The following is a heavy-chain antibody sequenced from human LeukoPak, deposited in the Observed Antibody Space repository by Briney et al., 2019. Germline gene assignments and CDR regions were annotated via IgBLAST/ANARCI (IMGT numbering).Heavy chain of an antibody. CDR3: ATETNGRHYDY. D-gene: IGHD1-14*01. Sequence: GGSLRLSCTASGLTFSTSGLNWVRQAPGKGLEWVASIGPTGFDRYHADSIKGRFTISRDNANNFLYLQMDSLRAEDTAVYYCATETNGRHYDYWGQGTLLTVSS. CDR2: IGPTGFDR. V-gene: IGHV3-21*06. J-gene: IGHJ4*02. CDR1: GLTFSTSG.